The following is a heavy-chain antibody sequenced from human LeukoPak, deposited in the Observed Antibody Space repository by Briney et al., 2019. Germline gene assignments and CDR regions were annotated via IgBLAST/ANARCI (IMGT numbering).Heavy chain of an antibody. CDR2: LSYDGSNE. CDR3: AKGERITMIVVPFDY. CDR1: RFTFSNYP. D-gene: IGHD3-22*01. Sequence: GSSLRLSCAASRFTFSNYPMHWVRQAPGKGLEWVALLSYDGSNECYADSVKGRFTISRDNSKNTLYLQMNSLRAEDTAVYYCAKGERITMIVVPFDYWGQGTLVTVSS. V-gene: IGHV3-30-3*01. J-gene: IGHJ4*02.